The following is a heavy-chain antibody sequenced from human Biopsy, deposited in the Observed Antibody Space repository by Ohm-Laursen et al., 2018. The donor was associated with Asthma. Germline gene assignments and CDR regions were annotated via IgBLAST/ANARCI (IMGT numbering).Heavy chain of an antibody. Sequence: SETLSLTWIVSSDAMSTSGSYWGWLRQSPGKGLEWISSIYYSGRTYYNPSLESRVTISADTSKNHFSLKVTSVTAADTAVSYGARAVSSSSYWYFDLWGRGDLVTVSS. CDR3: ARAVSSSSYWYFDL. CDR1: SDAMSTSGSY. V-gene: IGHV4-39*02. J-gene: IGHJ2*01. CDR2: IYYSGRT. D-gene: IGHD6-6*01.